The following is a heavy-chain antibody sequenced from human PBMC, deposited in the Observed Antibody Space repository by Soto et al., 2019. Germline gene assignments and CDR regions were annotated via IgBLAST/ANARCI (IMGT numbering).Heavy chain of an antibody. D-gene: IGHD3-3*01. CDR3: ARDWSQYDFWSGYKYWFDP. V-gene: IGHV1-69*04. CDR2: IIPILGIA. J-gene: IGHJ5*02. Sequence: SVKVSCKASGGTFSSYTISWVRQAPGQGLEWMGRIIPILGIANYAQKFQGRVTITADKSTSTAYMELSSLRSEDTAVYYCARDWSQYDFWSGYKYWFDPWGQGTLVTVSS. CDR1: GGTFSSYT.